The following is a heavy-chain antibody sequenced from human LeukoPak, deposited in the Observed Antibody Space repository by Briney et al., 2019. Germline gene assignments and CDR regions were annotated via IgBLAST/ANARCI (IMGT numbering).Heavy chain of an antibody. CDR1: GYTFTSYY. J-gene: IGHJ6*03. CDR2: INPSGGST. V-gene: IGHV1-46*01. CDR3: ARSPTYYYDSSGYHSYMDV. D-gene: IGHD3-22*01. Sequence: AASVKVSFKASGYTFTSYYMHWVRQAPGQGLEWMGIINPSGGSTSYAQKFQGRVTMTRDTSTSTVYMELSSLRSEDTAVYYCARSPTYYYDSSGYHSYMDVWGKGTTVTVSS.